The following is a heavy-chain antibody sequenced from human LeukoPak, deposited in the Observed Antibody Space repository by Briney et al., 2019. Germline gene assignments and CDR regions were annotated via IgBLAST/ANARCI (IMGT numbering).Heavy chain of an antibody. Sequence: GGSLRLSCAASGFTFNTYVMSWVRQAPGKGLEWVSIIYSGGSTSYADSVKGRFTISRDNSKNTLYLQMNSLRAEDTAVYYCARDVVGATYFDWGQGTLVTVSS. J-gene: IGHJ4*02. CDR3: ARDVVGATYFD. CDR2: IYSGGST. D-gene: IGHD1-26*01. V-gene: IGHV3-53*01. CDR1: GFTFNTYV.